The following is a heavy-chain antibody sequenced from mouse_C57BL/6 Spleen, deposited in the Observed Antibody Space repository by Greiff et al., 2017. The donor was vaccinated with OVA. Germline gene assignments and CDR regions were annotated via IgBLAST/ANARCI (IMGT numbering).Heavy chain of an antibody. Sequence: EVQLQESGPELVKPGASVKIPCKASGYTFTDYNMDWVKQSHGKSLEWIGDINPNNGGTIYNQKFKGKATLTVDKSSSTAYMELRSLTSEDTAVYYCARRELTGTWFAYWGQGTLVTVSA. V-gene: IGHV1-18*01. D-gene: IGHD4-1*01. CDR2: INPNNGGT. CDR3: ARRELTGTWFAY. CDR1: GYTFTDYN. J-gene: IGHJ3*01.